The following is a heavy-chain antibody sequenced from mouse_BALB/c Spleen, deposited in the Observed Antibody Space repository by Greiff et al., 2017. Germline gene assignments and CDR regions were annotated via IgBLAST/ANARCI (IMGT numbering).Heavy chain of an antibody. V-gene: IGHV2-9*02. Sequence: VKVVEPGPGLVAPSQSLSITCTVSGFSLTSYGVHWVRQPPGKGLEWLGVIWAGGSTNYNSALMSRLSISKDNSKSQVFLKMNSLQTDDTAMYYCAREGHYYGLFAYWGQGTLVTVSA. CDR1: GFSLTSYG. CDR2: IWAGGST. J-gene: IGHJ3*01. CDR3: AREGHYYGLFAY. D-gene: IGHD1-2*01.